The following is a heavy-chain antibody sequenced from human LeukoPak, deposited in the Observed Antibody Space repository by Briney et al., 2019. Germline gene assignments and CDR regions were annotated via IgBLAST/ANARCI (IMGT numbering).Heavy chain of an antibody. Sequence: ASVKVSCKASGGTFSSYAISWVRQAPGQGLEWMGWISGDSVKTKYAQKFQGRVTLTTDTSTNTAYMELRSLRSDDTAVYYCARGSREVVVARPVDYWGQGTLVTVSS. J-gene: IGHJ4*02. CDR1: GGTFSSYA. V-gene: IGHV1-18*01. CDR2: ISGDSVKT. D-gene: IGHD3-22*01. CDR3: ARGSREVVVARPVDY.